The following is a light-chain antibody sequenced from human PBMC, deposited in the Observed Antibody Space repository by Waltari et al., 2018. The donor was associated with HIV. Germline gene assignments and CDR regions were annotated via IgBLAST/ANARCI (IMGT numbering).Light chain of an antibody. Sequence: DIQMTQSPSTLSASVGDRVIITCRASQSLSSWLAWYQQRPGRAPNLLIYKASSLRSGVPSRFSGSGSGTEVTLTISSLQPDDFATYYCQQYNGYPLTFGGGTKVEIK. CDR2: KAS. V-gene: IGKV1-5*03. CDR1: QSLSSW. J-gene: IGKJ4*01. CDR3: QQYNGYPLT.